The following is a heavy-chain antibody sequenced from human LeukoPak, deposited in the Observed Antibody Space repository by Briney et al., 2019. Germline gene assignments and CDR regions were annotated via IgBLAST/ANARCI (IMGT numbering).Heavy chain of an antibody. CDR1: GFIFRDHS. CDR3: VRALGGSDDY. CDR2: INPDGST. J-gene: IGHJ4*02. D-gene: IGHD1-26*01. V-gene: IGHV3-74*01. Sequence: GGSLRLSCAASGFIFRDHSMHWARQIPGKGLVWVSRINPDGSTNYADSVKGRFTIPRDNAKNTLYLQMKSLRVDDSSLYFCVRALGGSDDYWGQGTLVTVSS.